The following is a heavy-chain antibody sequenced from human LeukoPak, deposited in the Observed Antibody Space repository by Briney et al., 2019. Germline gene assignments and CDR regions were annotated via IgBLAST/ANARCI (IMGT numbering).Heavy chain of an antibody. CDR2: IYYSGST. J-gene: IGHJ3*02. CDR3: ARHDYLTTVTTGAFDI. CDR1: GGSISSYY. D-gene: IGHD4-17*01. V-gene: IGHV4-59*08. Sequence: SETLSLTCTVSGGSISSYYWSWIRQPPGKGLEWIGYIYYSGSTNYNPSLKSRVTISVDTSKNQFSLKLSSVTAADTAVYYCARHDYLTTVTTGAFDIWGQGTMVTVSS.